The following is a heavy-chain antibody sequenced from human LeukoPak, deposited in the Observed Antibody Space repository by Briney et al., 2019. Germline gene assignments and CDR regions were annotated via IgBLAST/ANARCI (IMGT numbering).Heavy chain of an antibody. CDR1: GFTFSSYE. V-gene: IGHV3-48*03. D-gene: IGHD3-22*01. CDR2: VSSSGSTI. Sequence: PGGSLRLSCAASGFTFSSYEMNWVRRAPGKGPEWVSYVSSSGSTIYYADSVKGRFTISRDNAKNSLYLQMNSLRAEDTAVYYCARDRYDSSGIFDYWGQGTLVTVSS. CDR3: ARDRYDSSGIFDY. J-gene: IGHJ4*02.